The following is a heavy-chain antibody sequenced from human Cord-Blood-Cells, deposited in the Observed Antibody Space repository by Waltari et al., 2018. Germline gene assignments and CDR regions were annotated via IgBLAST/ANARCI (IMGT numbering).Heavy chain of an antibody. CDR1: GFTVTSHY. CDR2: IYSGGST. V-gene: IGHV3-53*01. CDR3: ASRTVRGKLS. Sequence: EVQLVESGGGLIQHGGSLRLSCAASGFTVTSHYTAGVRQAPGKGLEWVSVIYSGGSTYYADSVKGRFTISRDNSKNTLYLQMNSLRAEDTAVYYCASRTVRGKLSWGQGTLVTVSS. D-gene: IGHD3-10*01. J-gene: IGHJ5*02.